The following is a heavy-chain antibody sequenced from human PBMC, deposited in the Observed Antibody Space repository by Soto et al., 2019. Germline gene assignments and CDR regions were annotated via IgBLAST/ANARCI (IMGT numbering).Heavy chain of an antibody. J-gene: IGHJ6*02. D-gene: IGHD2-2*01. CDR1: GFTFSSYA. V-gene: IGHV3-23*01. Sequence: EVQLLESGGGLVQPGGSLRLSCAASGFTFSSYAMSWVRQAPGKGLEWVSAISGSGGSTYYADSVKGRFTISRDNSKNSLYLQMNSLSAEDTAVYYCAEGQLPTYYYYGMDVWGQGTTVPVSS. CDR2: ISGSGGST. CDR3: AEGQLPTYYYYGMDV.